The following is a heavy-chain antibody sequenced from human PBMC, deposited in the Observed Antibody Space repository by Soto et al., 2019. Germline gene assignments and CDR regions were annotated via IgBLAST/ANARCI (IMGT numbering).Heavy chain of an antibody. J-gene: IGHJ6*03. V-gene: IGHV1-8*01. CDR2: MNPNSGNT. Sequence: GASVKVSCKASGYAFTSYDINWVRQATGQGLEWTGWMNPNSGNTGYAQKFQGRVTMTRNTSISTAYMELSSLRSEDTAVYYCARARTWIQLWLPYYYYMDVWGKGTTVTVSS. CDR1: GYAFTSYD. CDR3: ARARTWIQLWLPYYYYMDV. D-gene: IGHD5-18*01.